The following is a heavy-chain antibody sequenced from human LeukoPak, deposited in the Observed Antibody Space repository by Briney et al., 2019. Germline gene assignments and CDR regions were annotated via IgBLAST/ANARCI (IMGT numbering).Heavy chain of an antibody. Sequence: GGSLRLSCAASGFTVSSNYMSWVRQAPGKGLEWVSVIYSGGSTYYADSVKGRFTISRDNSKNTLYLQMNSLRAEDTAVYYCARARYCSGGSCYHGAFDIWGQGTMVTVSS. D-gene: IGHD2-15*01. CDR3: ARARYCSGGSCYHGAFDI. J-gene: IGHJ3*02. CDR1: GFTVSSNY. V-gene: IGHV3-53*01. CDR2: IYSGGST.